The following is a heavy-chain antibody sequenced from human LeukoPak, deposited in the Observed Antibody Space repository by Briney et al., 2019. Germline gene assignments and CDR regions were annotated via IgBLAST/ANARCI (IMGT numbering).Heavy chain of an antibody. CDR2: INHSGST. D-gene: IGHD2-2*01. CDR3: ARMRRAVVPAAMPVFTRLNWFDP. V-gene: IGHV4-34*01. J-gene: IGHJ5*02. Sequence: SETLSLTCAVYGGSFSGYYWSWIRQPPGKGLEWIGEINHSGSTNYNPSLKSRVTISVDTSKNQSSLKLSSVTAADTAVYYCARMRRAVVPAAMPVFTRLNWFDPWGQGTLVTVSS. CDR1: GGSFSGYY.